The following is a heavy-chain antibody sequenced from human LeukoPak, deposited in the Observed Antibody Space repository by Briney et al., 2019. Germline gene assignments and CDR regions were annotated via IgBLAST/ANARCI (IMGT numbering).Heavy chain of an antibody. CDR2: INPDTGDK. D-gene: IGHD2-21*02. V-gene: IGHV1-8*03. CDR1: GYTFTNYH. J-gene: IGHJ4*02. CDR3: ARTTSMTASGYDN. Sequence: GASVKVSCKASGYTFTNYHINWVRQASGQGLEWMTWINPDTGDKGYARKFQDRVTITTDTSISTAYMELSSLSSEDTAVYFCARTTSMTASGYDNWGQGTLVTVSS.